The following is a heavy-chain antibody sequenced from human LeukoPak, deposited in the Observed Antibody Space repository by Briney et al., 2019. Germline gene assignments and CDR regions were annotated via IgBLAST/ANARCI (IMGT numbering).Heavy chain of an antibody. J-gene: IGHJ3*02. D-gene: IGHD3-22*01. CDR2: IYYSGST. V-gene: IGHV4-59*12. Sequence: SETLSLTCTVSGGSISSDYWSWIRQPPGKGLEWIGYIYYSGSTNYNPSLKSRVTISVDTSKNQFSLKLSSVTAADTAVYYCAREAYYYDSSGYFGLHHDAFDIWGQGTMVTVSS. CDR1: GGSISSDY. CDR3: AREAYYYDSSGYFGLHHDAFDI.